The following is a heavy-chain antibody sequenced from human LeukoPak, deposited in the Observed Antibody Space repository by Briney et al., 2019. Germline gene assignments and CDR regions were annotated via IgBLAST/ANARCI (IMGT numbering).Heavy chain of an antibody. V-gene: IGHV3-30*02. CDR1: GFTFSSYA. Sequence: GGSLGLSGAASGFTFSSYALNWFRKAPGKGLEGVAFFRYDGSNKYYADSVKGRFTISRDNSKNTLYLQMNSLRAEDTAVYYCAKDGEDDYGDRYYFDYWGQGTLVTVSS. CDR3: AKDGEDDYGDRYYFDY. CDR2: FRYDGSNK. D-gene: IGHD4-17*01. J-gene: IGHJ4*02.